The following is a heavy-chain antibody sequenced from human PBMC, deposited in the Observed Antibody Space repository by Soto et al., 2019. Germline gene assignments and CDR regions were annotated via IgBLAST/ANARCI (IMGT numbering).Heavy chain of an antibody. CDR3: ARRRRTDMDDIVLMHDFDF. Sequence: QVQLVESGGGLVKPGGSLRLSCVASGFTFSDYYMSWIHQAPGRGLEWLSYINRNGRNKDSADSVRGRFTISRDNAKTSLFLEMNGLSVEDTAVYYCARRRRTDMDDIVLMHDFDFWGQGTLVTVSS. CDR2: INRNGRNK. J-gene: IGHJ4*02. CDR1: GFTFSDYY. V-gene: IGHV3-11*01. D-gene: IGHD2-8*01.